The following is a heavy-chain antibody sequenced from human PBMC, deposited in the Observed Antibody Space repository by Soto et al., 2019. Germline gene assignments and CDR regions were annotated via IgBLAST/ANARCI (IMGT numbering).Heavy chain of an antibody. J-gene: IGHJ4*02. Sequence: QITLKESGPTLVKPTQTLTLTCTFSGFSFSTDGMGVGWIRQPPGKALEWLALIYWDDDKRFSPSQKSRLTIXXDGSRNQVVLTLTNMDPADTATYYFAHVYWAASGTRYYFDYWGQGTLVTVSS. CDR2: IYWDDDK. D-gene: IGHD1-7*01. CDR1: GFSFSTDGMG. V-gene: IGHV2-5*02. CDR3: AHVYWAASGTRYYFDY.